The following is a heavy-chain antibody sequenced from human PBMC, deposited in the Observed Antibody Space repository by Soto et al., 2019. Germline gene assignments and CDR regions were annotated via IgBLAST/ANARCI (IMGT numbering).Heavy chain of an antibody. D-gene: IGHD4-17*01. J-gene: IGHJ3*02. V-gene: IGHV3-30-3*01. CDR2: ISYDGSNK. CDR3: ARDHPGDGAFDI. Sequence: GGSPRLACADSGFTFSSSAIHWVRQAPGKGLEWVAVISYDGSNKYYADSVKGRFTISRDNSKNTLHLQMNSLRAEDTAVYYCARDHPGDGAFDICGQGTMVTVSS. CDR1: GFTFSSSA.